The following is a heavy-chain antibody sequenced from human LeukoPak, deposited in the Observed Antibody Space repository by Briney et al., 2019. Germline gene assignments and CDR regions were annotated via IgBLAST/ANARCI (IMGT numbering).Heavy chain of an antibody. Sequence: PGGSLRLSCAASGFTFSTSWMSRVRQAPGKGLEWVASIKPDGSEKYYVDSVKGRFTISRDNAKNTLYLQMNSLRAEDTAVYYCARMSSGWYTPNLDYWGQGTLVTVSS. D-gene: IGHD6-19*01. CDR1: GFTFSTSW. CDR3: ARMSSGWYTPNLDY. J-gene: IGHJ4*02. V-gene: IGHV3-7*01. CDR2: IKPDGSEK.